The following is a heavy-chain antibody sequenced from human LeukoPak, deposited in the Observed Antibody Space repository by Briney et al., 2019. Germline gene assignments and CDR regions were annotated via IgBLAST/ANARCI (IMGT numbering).Heavy chain of an antibody. V-gene: IGHV1-8*01. Sequence: ASVKVSCKASGYTFTSYDINWVRQATGQGLEWMGWMNPNSGNTGYAQKFQGRVTMTRNTSISTAYMERSSLRSEDTAVYYCARVRLYYYYMDVWGKGTTVTASS. CDR1: GYTFTSYD. CDR2: MNPNSGNT. J-gene: IGHJ6*03. CDR3: ARVRLYYYYMDV.